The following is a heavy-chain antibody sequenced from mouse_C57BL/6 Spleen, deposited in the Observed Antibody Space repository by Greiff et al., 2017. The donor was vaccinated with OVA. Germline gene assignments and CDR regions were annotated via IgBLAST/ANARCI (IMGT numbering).Heavy chain of an antibody. V-gene: IGHV2-3*01. D-gene: IGHD2-5*01. Sequence: VMLVESGPGLVAPSQSLSITCTVSGFSLTSYGVSWVRQPPGKGLEWLGVIWGDGSTTYHSALISSLSISTDNSTSHVFLILNSLQTADTATSSRAKPHYSNYVGYFDVWGTGTTVTVSS. CDR3: AKPHYSNYVGYFDV. CDR2: IWGDGST. J-gene: IGHJ1*03. CDR1: GFSLTSYG.